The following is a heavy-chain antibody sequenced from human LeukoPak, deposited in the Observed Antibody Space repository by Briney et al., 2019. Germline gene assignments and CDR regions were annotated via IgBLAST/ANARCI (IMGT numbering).Heavy chain of an antibody. V-gene: IGHV3-48*03. J-gene: IGHJ4*02. CDR1: GFTFSSYE. CDR3: ASKYYDYVWGSYRHSDY. Sequence: PGGSLRLSCAASGFTFSSYEMNWVRQAPGKGLEWVSYISSSGSTIYYADSVKGRFTISRDNAKNSLYLQMNSLRAEDTAVYYCASKYYDYVWGSYRHSDYWGQGTLVTVSS. D-gene: IGHD3-16*02. CDR2: ISSSGSTI.